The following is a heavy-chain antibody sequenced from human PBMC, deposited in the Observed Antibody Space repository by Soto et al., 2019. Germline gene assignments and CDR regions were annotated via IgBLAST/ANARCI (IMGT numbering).Heavy chain of an antibody. D-gene: IGHD3-3*01. Sequence: SETLSLTCTVSGGSISSYYWSWIRQPPGKGLEWIGYIYYSGSTNYNPSLKSRVTISVDTSKNQFSLKLSSVTAADTAVYYCARHGYYDFWSGSTDVWGKGTTVTVSS. CDR1: GGSISSYY. J-gene: IGHJ6*04. V-gene: IGHV4-59*08. CDR3: ARHGYYDFWSGSTDV. CDR2: IYYSGST.